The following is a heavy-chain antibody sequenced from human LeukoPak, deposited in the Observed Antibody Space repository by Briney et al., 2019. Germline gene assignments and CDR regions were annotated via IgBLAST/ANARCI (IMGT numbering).Heavy chain of an antibody. CDR1: GFTFSSYS. CDR3: ARGATVWARMDV. D-gene: IGHD4-17*01. Sequence: GGSLRLSCAASGFTFSSYSMNWVRQAPGKGLEWVSYISSSGSTIFYVDSAKGRFTISRDNAKNSLHLQMNSLRAEDSAVYYCARGATVWARMDVWGKGTTVTVSS. CDR2: ISSSGSTI. J-gene: IGHJ6*03. V-gene: IGHV3-48*04.